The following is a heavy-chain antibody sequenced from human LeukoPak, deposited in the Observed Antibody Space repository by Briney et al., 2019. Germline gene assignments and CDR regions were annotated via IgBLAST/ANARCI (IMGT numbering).Heavy chain of an antibody. CDR3: ASGKYYYDGSASLNRASRTALDV. V-gene: IGHV4-59*01. CDR2: VYKNGHL. CDR1: GDSTTNYY. J-gene: IGHJ3*01. D-gene: IGHD3-22*01. Sequence: SETLSLTCSVSGDSTTNYYCSWIRQSPGKGLEWLAYVYKNGHLDYNPSLRSRVTVSVDRSKTQFSLRLRSVTAADTAIYYCASGKYYYDGSASLNRASRTALDVWAQGTMVIVSS.